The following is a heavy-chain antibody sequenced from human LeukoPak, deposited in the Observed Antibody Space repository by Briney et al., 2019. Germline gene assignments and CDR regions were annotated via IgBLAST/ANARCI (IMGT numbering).Heavy chain of an antibody. Sequence: PGGSLRLSCAASGFTFSSYGMHWARQAPGKGLEWVAVIWYDGSNKYYADSVKGRFTISRDNSKNTLYLQMNSLRAEDTAVYYCARGAGYSGYDSAFDIWGQGPMGTVSS. CDR1: GFTFSSYG. CDR2: IWYDGSNK. V-gene: IGHV3-33*01. J-gene: IGHJ3*02. CDR3: ARGAGYSGYDSAFDI. D-gene: IGHD5-12*01.